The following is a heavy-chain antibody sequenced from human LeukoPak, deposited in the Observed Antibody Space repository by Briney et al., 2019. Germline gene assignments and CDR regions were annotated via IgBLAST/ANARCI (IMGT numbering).Heavy chain of an antibody. CDR1: GFTFSSNS. Sequence: PGGSLRLSCAASGFTFSSNSMNWVRQAPGKGLEWVSYISSSSSTIYYADSVKGRFTISRDNAKNSLYLQMNSLRAEDTAVYYCARGLSDNQDDMIPQFDYWGQGTLVTVSS. D-gene: IGHD3-9*01. J-gene: IGHJ4*02. CDR2: ISSSSSTI. V-gene: IGHV3-48*04. CDR3: ARGLSDNQDDMIPQFDY.